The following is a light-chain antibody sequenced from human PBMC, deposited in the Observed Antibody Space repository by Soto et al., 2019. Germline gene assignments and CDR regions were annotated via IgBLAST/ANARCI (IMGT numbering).Light chain of an antibody. CDR3: NSYTSTSTYV. Sequence: QSVLTQPASVSGSPGQSTTISCTGTSSDVGAYNYVSWYQHHPGKAPRLIIYEVRNRPSGVSNRFSGSKSGHTASLTISGLQAEDEADYYCNSYTSTSTYVFGTGTKVTVL. CDR1: SSDVGAYNY. J-gene: IGLJ1*01. V-gene: IGLV2-14*01. CDR2: EVR.